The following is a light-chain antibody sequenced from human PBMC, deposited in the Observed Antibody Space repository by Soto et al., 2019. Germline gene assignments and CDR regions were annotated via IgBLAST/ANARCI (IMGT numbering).Light chain of an antibody. Sequence: DIQMTQSPSSLSASVGDRVTITCQASQDIRNYLNWYQQKPGKAPKLLIYDASNLETGAPSRFSGSGSGTDFNFTISSLQTDDIATYYCQQYDNLPHSSGPGTKVDIK. CDR3: QQYDNLPHS. J-gene: IGKJ3*01. CDR1: QDIRNY. CDR2: DAS. V-gene: IGKV1-33*01.